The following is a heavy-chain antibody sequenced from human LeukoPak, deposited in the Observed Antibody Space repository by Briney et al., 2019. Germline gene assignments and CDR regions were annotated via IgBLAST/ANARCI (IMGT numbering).Heavy chain of an antibody. Sequence: PGGSLRLSCAASGFTFSSYSMNWVRQAPGKGLEWVSSISSSSSYIYYADSVKGRFTISRDNAKNSLYLQMNSLRAEDTAVYYCARDLVVPAAMADYWGQGTLVTVSS. CDR1: GFTFSSYS. CDR3: ARDLVVPAAMADY. J-gene: IGHJ4*02. D-gene: IGHD2-2*01. CDR2: ISSSSSYI. V-gene: IGHV3-21*01.